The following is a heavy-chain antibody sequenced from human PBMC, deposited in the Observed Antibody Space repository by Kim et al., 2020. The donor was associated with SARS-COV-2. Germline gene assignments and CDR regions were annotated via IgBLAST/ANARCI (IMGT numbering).Heavy chain of an antibody. V-gene: IGHV3-9*01. CDR1: GFTFDDYA. CDR3: AKDTSSGWYQGAFDI. D-gene: IGHD6-19*01. Sequence: GGSLRLSCAASGFTFDDYAMHWVRQAPGKGLEWVSGISWNSGSIGYADSVKGRFTISRDNAKNSLYLQMNSLRAEDTALYYCAKDTSSGWYQGAFDIWG. CDR2: ISWNSGSI. J-gene: IGHJ3*02.